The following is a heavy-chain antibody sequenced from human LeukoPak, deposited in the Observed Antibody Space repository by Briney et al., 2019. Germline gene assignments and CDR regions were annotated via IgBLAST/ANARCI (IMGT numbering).Heavy chain of an antibody. D-gene: IGHD2-8*01. J-gene: IGHJ4*02. CDR1: GGSISSSSYY. Sequence: PSETLSLTCTVSGGSISSSSYYWGWIRQPPGKGLEWIGSIYYSGSTYYNPSLKSRVTISVDTSKNQFSLKLSSVTAADTAVYYCARDKTVDLLTWGVDYWGQGTLVTVSS. CDR3: ARDKTVDLLTWGVDY. V-gene: IGHV4-39*07. CDR2: IYYSGST.